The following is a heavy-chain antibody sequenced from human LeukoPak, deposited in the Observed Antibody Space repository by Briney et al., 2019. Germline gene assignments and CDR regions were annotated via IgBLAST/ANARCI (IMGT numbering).Heavy chain of an antibody. CDR1: GDFISSDNKY. CDR2: IYYVGDT. Sequence: SETLSLTCTVSGDFISSDNKYWGWIPQPPGKGLEWIGTIYYVGDTYHNPSLKSRVTMSVDTPKNQFSLELTSVTAADTAIYYCARALDIRGSVGWPYVAFDLWGHGTMVTVSS. CDR3: ARALDIRGSVGWPYVAFDL. J-gene: IGHJ3*01. V-gene: IGHV4-39*01. D-gene: IGHD6-19*01.